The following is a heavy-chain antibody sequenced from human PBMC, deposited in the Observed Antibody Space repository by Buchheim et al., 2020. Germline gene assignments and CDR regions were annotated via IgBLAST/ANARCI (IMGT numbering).Heavy chain of an antibody. CDR2: ISYDGSNK. Sequence: QVQLVESGGGVVQPGRSLRLSCAASGFTFSSYAMHWVRQAPGKGLEWVAVISYDGSNKYYADSVTGRFTISRDNSKNTLYLQMNSLRAEDTAVYYCARDEGGNYGVGYFDYWGQGTL. J-gene: IGHJ4*02. D-gene: IGHD4-11*01. CDR1: GFTFSSYA. V-gene: IGHV3-30-3*01. CDR3: ARDEGGNYGVGYFDY.